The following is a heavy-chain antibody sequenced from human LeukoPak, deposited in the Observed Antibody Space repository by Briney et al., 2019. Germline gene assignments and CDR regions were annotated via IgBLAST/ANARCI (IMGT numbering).Heavy chain of an antibody. J-gene: IGHJ5*02. CDR2: IYYSGSP. CDR1: GGSMTSHY. V-gene: IGHV4-59*08. Sequence: PSETLSLTCTVSGGSMTSHYWSWFRQPPGKGLEWIGYIYYSGSPNYNPSLKSRVTISVDTSKNQFSLKLTSVTAADTAVYYCARHSICFDPWGQGTLVTVSS. CDR3: ARHSICFDP.